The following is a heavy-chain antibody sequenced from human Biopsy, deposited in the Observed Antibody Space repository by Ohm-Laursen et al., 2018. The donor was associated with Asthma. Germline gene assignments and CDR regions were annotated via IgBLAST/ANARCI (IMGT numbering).Heavy chain of an antibody. V-gene: IGHV1-69*01. CDR1: GGTFNTYV. Sequence: PSVTVSCQSLGGTFNTYVIGWVRQAPGQGLEGMGGINSVFGTTTYPQKFQDRDTITADGSTSTVYVELSSLRSEDTAVYYCARKAGSCISRTCYSLDFWGQGTLVTVSS. CDR3: ARKAGSCISRTCYSLDF. J-gene: IGHJ4*02. D-gene: IGHD2-2*01. CDR2: INSVFGTT.